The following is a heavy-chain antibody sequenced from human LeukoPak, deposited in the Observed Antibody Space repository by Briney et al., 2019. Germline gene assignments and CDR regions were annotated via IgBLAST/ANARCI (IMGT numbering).Heavy chain of an antibody. CDR1: GYIFTTYG. CDR2: ISGYNDDT. V-gene: IGHV1-18*01. J-gene: IGHJ3*02. CDR3: ARDHGFSGGSYFDTFDT. D-gene: IGHD1-26*01. Sequence: GASVKVSCKASGYIFTTYGISWVRQAPGQGLEWMGWISGYNDDTNYAQKLQGRVTMTTDTSTSTAFMELRSLTSDDTAVYYCARDHGFSGGSYFDTFDTWGRGTMVTVSS.